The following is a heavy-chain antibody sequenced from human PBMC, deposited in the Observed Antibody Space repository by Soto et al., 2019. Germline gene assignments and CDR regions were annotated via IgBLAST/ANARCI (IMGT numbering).Heavy chain of an antibody. CDR3: ARMRRLIDPYPDFDS. CDR1: GGTFSSYA. V-gene: IGHV1-69*01. J-gene: IGHJ4*02. Sequence: QVQLVQSGAEVKKPGSSVKVSCKASGGTFSSYAISWVRQAPGQGLEWMGGLIPIFGTANYAQKFQGRVTITADESTSTAYMELSSLRSKDTAVYYCARMRRLIDPYPDFDSWGQGTLVTVSS. CDR2: LIPIFGTA.